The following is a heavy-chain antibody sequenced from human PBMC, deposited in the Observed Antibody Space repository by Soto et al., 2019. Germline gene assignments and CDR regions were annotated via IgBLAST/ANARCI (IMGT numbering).Heavy chain of an antibody. CDR2: ITGNSEIT. J-gene: IGHJ6*02. CDR1: GFTFSTYA. CDR3: AKDKCSGSGSYSYSYFYHGMDV. D-gene: IGHD3-16*02. V-gene: IGHV3-23*01. Sequence: EEQLLESGGGLIHPGGSLRLSCATSGFTFSTYAISWVRQAPGKGLEWVSTITGNSEITYYADSVKGRFTISKDSSTNTVYLQMSRLRAEDTAAYYRAKDKCSGSGSYSYSYFYHGMDVWGQGTTVTVSS.